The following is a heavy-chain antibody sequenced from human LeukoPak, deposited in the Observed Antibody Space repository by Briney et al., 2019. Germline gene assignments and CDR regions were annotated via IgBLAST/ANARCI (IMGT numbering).Heavy chain of an antibody. J-gene: IGHJ5*02. Sequence: GGTLRLSCAASGFSFSSYGMSWVRQAPGKGLEWVSSISSSSSYIYYADSVKGRFTISRDNAKNSLYLQMNSLRAEDTAVYYCARDSHLYGDYAPYNWFDPWGQGTLVTVSS. CDR3: ARDSHLYGDYAPYNWFDP. CDR1: GFSFSSYG. V-gene: IGHV3-21*01. CDR2: ISSSSSYI. D-gene: IGHD4-17*01.